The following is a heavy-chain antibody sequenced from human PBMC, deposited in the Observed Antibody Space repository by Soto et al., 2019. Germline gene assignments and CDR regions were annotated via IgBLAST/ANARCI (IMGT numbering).Heavy chain of an antibody. CDR1: EFTFSNYG. CDR3: ARDDEYSGNRMDV. V-gene: IGHV3-33*01. J-gene: IGHJ6*02. D-gene: IGHD3-10*01. Sequence: QVQLVESGGGVVQPGRSLRLSCAASEFTFSNYGMHWVRQAPGKGLEWVAVILNDGSNRYHADSVKDRFTISRDNSKNTLYLQMNSLRAEDTAVYYCARDDEYSGNRMDVWGQGTTVTVS. CDR2: ILNDGSNR.